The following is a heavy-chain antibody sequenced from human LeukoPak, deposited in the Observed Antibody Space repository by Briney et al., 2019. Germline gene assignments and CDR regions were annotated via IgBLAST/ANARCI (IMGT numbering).Heavy chain of an antibody. CDR3: GYTNNFYH. V-gene: IGHV3-7*01. CDR2: IKHDGGEK. D-gene: IGHD3-16*02. CDR1: GXSFSGQW. J-gene: IGHJ4*02. Sequence: PGGSLRLSCVASGXSFSGQWLNWVRQAPGQGLEWVVNIKHDGGEKYYVDSVKGRFTISRDDGQNSLSLHMNSVSAEDRAVYYCGYTNNFYHWGQGALVVVSA.